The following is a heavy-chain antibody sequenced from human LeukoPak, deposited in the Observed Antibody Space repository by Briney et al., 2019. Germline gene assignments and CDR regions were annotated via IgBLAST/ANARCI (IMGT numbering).Heavy chain of an antibody. J-gene: IGHJ3*02. CDR1: GFSLSTSGVG. D-gene: IGHD5-24*01. V-gene: IGHV2-5*02. CDR2: IYWDDDK. CDR3: AHRRGSDGYNFWDAFDI. Sequence: SGPTLVNPTQTLTLTCTFSGFSLSTSGVGVGWIRQPPGRALEWLALIYWDDDKRYSPSLKSRLTIIKDTSKNQVVLTMTNMDPVDTATYYCAHRRGSDGYNFWDAFDIWGQGTMVTVSS.